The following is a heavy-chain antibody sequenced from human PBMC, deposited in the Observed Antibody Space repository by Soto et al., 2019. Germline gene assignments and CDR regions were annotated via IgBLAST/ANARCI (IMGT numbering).Heavy chain of an antibody. D-gene: IGHD3-3*01. CDR1: GYTFTSYG. CDR2: ISAYNGNT. CDR3: ARDRKNYDFWSGYYTHFDY. V-gene: IGHV1-18*01. J-gene: IGHJ4*02. Sequence: ASVKVSCKASGYTFTSYGISWVRQAPGQGLEWMGWISAYNGNTNYAQKLQGRVTMTTDTSTSTAYMELRSLRSDDTAVYYCARDRKNYDFWSGYYTHFDYWGQGTLVTVSS.